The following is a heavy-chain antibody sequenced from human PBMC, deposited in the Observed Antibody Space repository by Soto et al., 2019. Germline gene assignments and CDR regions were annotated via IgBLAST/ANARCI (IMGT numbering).Heavy chain of an antibody. J-gene: IGHJ3*02. D-gene: IGHD2-8*01. V-gene: IGHV1-3*01. CDR3: ARGNDVDLMVYAIGHDVFDI. CDR2: INAGNGNT. Sequence: QVQLVQSGAEVKKPGASVKVSCKASGYTFTQYAMHWVRQAPGQRLEWMGWINAGNGNTKYSQKFQGRVTIIRDTSASAAYMELSSLRSEDTAVYYCARGNDVDLMVYAIGHDVFDIWGQGTMVTVSS. CDR1: GYTFTQYA.